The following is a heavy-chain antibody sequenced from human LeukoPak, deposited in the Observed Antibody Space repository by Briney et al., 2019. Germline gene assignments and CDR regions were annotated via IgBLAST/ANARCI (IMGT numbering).Heavy chain of an antibody. D-gene: IGHD4-17*01. CDR3: ARGILDGDDSFDY. J-gene: IGHJ4*02. CDR1: GFTFSSYA. V-gene: IGHV3-64*01. CDR2: ITSNGGST. Sequence: PGGSLRLSCAASGFTFSSYAMHWVRQSPGKGLEYVSTITSNGGSTYYASSVKGRFTISRDNSKNTLNLQMGSLRADDTAVYYCARGILDGDDSFDYWGREPWSPSPQ.